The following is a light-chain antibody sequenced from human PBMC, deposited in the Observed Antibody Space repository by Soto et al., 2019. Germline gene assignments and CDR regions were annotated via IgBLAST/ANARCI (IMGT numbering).Light chain of an antibody. CDR3: AAWDGTLSAWV. V-gene: IGLV1-47*01. CDR2: AND. J-gene: IGLJ3*02. CDR1: TSNIGSKF. Sequence: QSVLTQAPSASGTPGQRVTISCSGSTSNIGSKFVYWYQQNPGTAPKLLIYANDQRPSGVPDRFSGSKSGTSASLAISGLRSEDEADYYCAAWDGTLSAWVFGGGTKLTVL.